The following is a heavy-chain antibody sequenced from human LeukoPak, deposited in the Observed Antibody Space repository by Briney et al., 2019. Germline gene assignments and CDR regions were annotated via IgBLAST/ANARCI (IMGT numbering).Heavy chain of an antibody. J-gene: IGHJ4*02. CDR3: ARDRGGYYPRYFDY. V-gene: IGHV1-2*02. CDR2: INPNSGGT. Sequence: ASVKVSCKASGYTFTGYYMHWVRQAPGQGLEWMGWINPNSGGTNYAQKFQGRVTVTRDTSISTAYMELSSLRSEDTAVYYCARDRGGYYPRYFDYWGQGTLVTVSS. D-gene: IGHD3-22*01. CDR1: GYTFTGYY.